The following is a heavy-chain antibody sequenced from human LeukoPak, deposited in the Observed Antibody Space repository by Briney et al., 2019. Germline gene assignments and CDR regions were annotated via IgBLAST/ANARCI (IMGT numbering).Heavy chain of an antibody. CDR3: ARKIVVAHWDAFDI. CDR2: IYHSGST. CDR1: GGSISSGGYS. D-gene: IGHD3-22*01. V-gene: IGHV4-30-2*01. J-gene: IGHJ3*02. Sequence: SETLSLTCAVSGGSISSGGYSWSWIRQPPGKGLEWIGYIYHSGSTYYNPSLKSRVTISVDRSKNQFSLKLSSVTAADTAVYYCARKIVVAHWDAFDIWGQGTMVTVSS.